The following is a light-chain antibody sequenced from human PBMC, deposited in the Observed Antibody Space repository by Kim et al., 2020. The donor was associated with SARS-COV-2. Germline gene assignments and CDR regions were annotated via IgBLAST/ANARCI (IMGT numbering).Light chain of an antibody. CDR2: EVS. V-gene: IGLV2-14*03. CDR3: SSYTTGTTLV. J-gene: IGLJ1*01. CDR1: SSDVGGNNY. Sequence: QSLTLSCTGTSSDVGGNNYVTWNQQHPGKAPKLMIFEVSNRPSGVSDRFSGSKSGNTASLTISGLQAEDEADYHCSSYTTGTTLVFGTGTKVTVL.